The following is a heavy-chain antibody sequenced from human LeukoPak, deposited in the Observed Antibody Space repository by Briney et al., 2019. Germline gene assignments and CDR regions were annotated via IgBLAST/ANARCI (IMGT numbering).Heavy chain of an antibody. J-gene: IGHJ4*02. CDR2: IWYDGSNK. V-gene: IGHV3-33*06. Sequence: GRSLRLSCAASGFTFSSYGMHWVRQAPGKGLEWVAVIWYDGSNKYYADSVKGRFTISRDNSKNTLYLQMNSLRVEDTAVYYCAKDLSRFGSSSNYFDYWGQGTLVTVSS. D-gene: IGHD6-6*01. CDR3: AKDLSRFGSSSNYFDY. CDR1: GFTFSSYG.